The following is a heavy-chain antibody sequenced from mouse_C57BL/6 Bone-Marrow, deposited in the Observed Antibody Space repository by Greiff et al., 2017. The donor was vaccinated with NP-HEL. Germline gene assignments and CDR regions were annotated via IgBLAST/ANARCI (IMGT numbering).Heavy chain of an antibody. CDR3: ARLPNPGAY. D-gene: IGHD4-1*01. CDR2: IDPSDSYT. V-gene: IGHV1-59*01. CDR1: GYTFTSYW. Sequence: QVQLQQPGAELVRPGTSVKLSCKASGYTFTSYWMHWVKQRPRQGLEWIGVIDPSDSYTNYNQKFKGKATLTVDTSSSTAYMQLSSLTSEDSAVYYCARLPNPGAYWGQGTLVTVSA. J-gene: IGHJ3*01.